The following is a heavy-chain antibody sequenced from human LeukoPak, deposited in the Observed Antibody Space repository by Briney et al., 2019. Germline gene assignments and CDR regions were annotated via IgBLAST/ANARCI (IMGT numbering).Heavy chain of an antibody. Sequence: GGSLRLSCAASGFTFSDHYMDWVRQAPGKGLEWVGRTRNKANSYTTEYAASVKGRFTISRDDSKNSLYLQMNSLRAEDTAVYYCARDPIGYGDYGYFDYWGQGTLVTVSS. CDR1: GFTFSDHY. V-gene: IGHV3-72*01. CDR3: ARDPIGYGDYGYFDY. J-gene: IGHJ4*02. D-gene: IGHD4-17*01. CDR2: TRNKANSYTT.